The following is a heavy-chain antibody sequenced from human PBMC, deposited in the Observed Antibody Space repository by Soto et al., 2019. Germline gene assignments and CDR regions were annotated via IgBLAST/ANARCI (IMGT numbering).Heavy chain of an antibody. D-gene: IGHD3-3*01. Sequence: VKVSCKSSGGSFGNSAINWVRQTPGQGLEWLGGFIPVYRTLNYAQKFQGRVTITADESTGTAYMTLSSLASNDTAVYYCATGVIWIGYFTVDSWGQGTRVTVSS. J-gene: IGHJ4*02. V-gene: IGHV1-69*13. CDR1: GGSFGNSA. CDR2: FIPVYRTL. CDR3: ATGVIWIGYFTVDS.